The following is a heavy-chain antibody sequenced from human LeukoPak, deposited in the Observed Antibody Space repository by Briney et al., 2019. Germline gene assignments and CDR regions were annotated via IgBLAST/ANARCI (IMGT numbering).Heavy chain of an antibody. Sequence: ETLSLTCTVSGGSISSYYWSWIRQPAGKGLEWIGRLYPTGSADYNPSLTSRVALSVDTSKNQFSLNLDSVTAADTAVYYCARDAYSSTWGLPGAKYYFDYWGQGTLVTVSS. CDR2: LYPTGSA. CDR3: ARDAYSSTWGLPGAKYYFDY. D-gene: IGHD6-13*01. J-gene: IGHJ4*02. V-gene: IGHV4-4*07. CDR1: GGSISSYY.